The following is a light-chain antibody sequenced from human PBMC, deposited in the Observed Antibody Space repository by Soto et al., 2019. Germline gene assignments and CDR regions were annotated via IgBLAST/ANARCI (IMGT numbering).Light chain of an antibody. Sequence: AIQLTQSPSSLSPSEGNKATITCRPFQGYRRDLGGYQQKPGKAPKLLIFSASDLQADVPSRFSGSRSGTDFTFTISSLQAEDSATYYCLQDHDYQWTFGQGTKLEIK. CDR3: LQDHDYQWT. J-gene: IGKJ2*02. CDR1: QGYRRD. V-gene: IGKV1-6*01. CDR2: SAS.